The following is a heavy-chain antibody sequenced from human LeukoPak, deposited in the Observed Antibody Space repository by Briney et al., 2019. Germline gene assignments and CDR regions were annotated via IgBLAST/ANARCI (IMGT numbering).Heavy chain of an antibody. CDR2: ISPYNGNT. CDR3: AKDDNSGWNH. V-gene: IGHV1-18*01. D-gene: IGHD6-19*01. Sequence: ASVKVSCKASGYTFTSFGISWVRQAPGQGLEWMGWISPYNGNTNYAQKFQGRVTMTTDTSTSTAYMELRSLRSDDTAVYYCAKDDNSGWNHWGQGTLVTVSS. J-gene: IGHJ5*02. CDR1: GYTFTSFG.